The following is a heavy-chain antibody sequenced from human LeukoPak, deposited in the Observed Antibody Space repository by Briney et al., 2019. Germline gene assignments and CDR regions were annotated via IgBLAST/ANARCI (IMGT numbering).Heavy chain of an antibody. Sequence: SETLSLTCTVSGGSISSYYWGWIRQPPGKGLEWIGYIYYSGSTNYNPSLKSRVTISVDTSKNQFSLKLSSVTAADTAVYYCARAYCSGGSCYPNYWGQGTLVTVSS. CDR2: IYYSGST. D-gene: IGHD2-15*01. CDR1: GGSISSYY. J-gene: IGHJ4*02. CDR3: ARAYCSGGSCYPNY. V-gene: IGHV4-59*01.